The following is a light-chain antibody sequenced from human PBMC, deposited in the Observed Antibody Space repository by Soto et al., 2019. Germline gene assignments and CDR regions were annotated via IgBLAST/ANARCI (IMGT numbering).Light chain of an antibody. CDR2: EVS. Sequence: QSALTQPASVSGSPGQSITISCTGTSRDIGSNNYVSWFQQRPGTAPTLIIYEVSNRPSGVSTHFSGSKSGNTASLAISGLLHEDEAEYYCSSYTTATRLFGGGTKLTVL. CDR3: SSYTTATRL. CDR1: SRDIGSNNY. V-gene: IGLV2-14*01. J-gene: IGLJ3*02.